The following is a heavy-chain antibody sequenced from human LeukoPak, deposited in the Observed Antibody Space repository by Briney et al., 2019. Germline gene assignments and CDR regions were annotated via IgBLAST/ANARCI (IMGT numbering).Heavy chain of an antibody. J-gene: IGHJ4*02. Sequence: GGSLKLSCAASGFTFSGSAMHWVRQASAQGQEWVGRVRSKANSYATAYAASVKGRFTISRDDSKNTAYLQMNSLKTEDTAVYYCTPTGYSDYDLSHPFDYWGQGTLVTVSS. CDR1: GFTFSGSA. CDR3: TPTGYSDYDLSHPFDY. CDR2: VRSKANSYAT. D-gene: IGHD5-12*01. V-gene: IGHV3-73*01.